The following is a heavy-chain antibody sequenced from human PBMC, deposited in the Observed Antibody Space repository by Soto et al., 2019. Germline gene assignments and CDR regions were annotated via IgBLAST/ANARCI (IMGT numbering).Heavy chain of an antibody. V-gene: IGHV1-69*06. D-gene: IGHD1-26*01. CDR1: GGTFSSYA. Sequence: SVKVSCKASGGTFSSYAISWVRQAPGQELEWMGGIIPIFGTANYAQKFQGRVTITADKSTSTAYMELSSLRSEDTAVYYCARVASGSYYVFDYWGQGTLVTVSS. CDR3: ARVASGSYYVFDY. CDR2: IIPIFGTA. J-gene: IGHJ4*02.